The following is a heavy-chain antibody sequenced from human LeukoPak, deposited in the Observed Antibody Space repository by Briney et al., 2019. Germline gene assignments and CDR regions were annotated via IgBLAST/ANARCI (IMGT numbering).Heavy chain of an antibody. CDR2: IKQDGSET. D-gene: IGHD2-15*01. CDR3: ARAGAVVDNWFDP. Sequence: PGGSLRLSCAASGFTFSNYWINWVRQAPGKGLEWVANIKQDGSETYCVDSVKGRFTISRDNAKNSLYLQMNSLRDEDTAVYYCARAGAVVDNWFDPWGQGTLVTVSS. CDR1: GFTFSNYW. V-gene: IGHV3-7*01. J-gene: IGHJ5*02.